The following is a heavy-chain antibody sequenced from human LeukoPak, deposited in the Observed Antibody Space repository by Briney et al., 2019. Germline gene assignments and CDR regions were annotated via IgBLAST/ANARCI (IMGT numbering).Heavy chain of an antibody. V-gene: IGHV4-61*05. CDR1: GGPISSSSYY. D-gene: IGHD3-10*01. CDR2: IYYSGST. Sequence: SETLSLTCAVSGGPISSSSYYWSWIRQPPGKGLEWIGYIYYSGSTNYNPSLKSRVTISVDTSKNQFSLKVSSVTAADTAVYYCASNYYGSGSLDYWGQGNLVTVSS. CDR3: ASNYYGSGSLDY. J-gene: IGHJ4*02.